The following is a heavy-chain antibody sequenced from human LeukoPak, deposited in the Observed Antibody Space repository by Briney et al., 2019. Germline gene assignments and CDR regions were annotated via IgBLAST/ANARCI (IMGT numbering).Heavy chain of an antibody. J-gene: IGHJ4*02. CDR3: ARTSTYSSGWPFDY. V-gene: IGHV3-30*04. Sequence: PGGSLRRSCAASGFTFSSYAMHWVRQAPGKGLEWVAVISYDGSNKYYADSVKGRFTISRDNSKNTLYLQVNSLRAEDTAVYYCARTSTYSSGWPFDYWGQGTLVTVSS. CDR1: GFTFSSYA. CDR2: ISYDGSNK. D-gene: IGHD6-19*01.